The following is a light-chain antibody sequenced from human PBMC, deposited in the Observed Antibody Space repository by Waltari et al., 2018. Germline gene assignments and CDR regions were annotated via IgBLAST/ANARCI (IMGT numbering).Light chain of an antibody. Sequence: DIVMTQSPLSLLVTPGEPASLSSRSSESLVHSNGYSYLDWYLQKPGQSPQLLIYLSFNRASGVPDRFIGSGSGTDFTLKISRVEAEDVGIYYCMQALETWTFGQGTKVEI. J-gene: IGKJ1*01. CDR1: ESLVHSNGYSY. CDR3: MQALETWT. CDR2: LSF. V-gene: IGKV2-28*01.